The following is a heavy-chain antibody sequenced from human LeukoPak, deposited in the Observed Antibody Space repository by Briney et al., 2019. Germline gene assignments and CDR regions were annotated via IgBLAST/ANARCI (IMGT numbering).Heavy chain of an antibody. Sequence: PGGSLRLSCAASGFTFSSYAMHWVRQAPGKGLEWVAVISYDGSNKYYADSVKGRFTISRDNSKNTLYLQMNSLRAEDTAVYYCARDRRYCSSTSCYLDYWGQGTLVTVSS. J-gene: IGHJ4*02. CDR3: ARDRRYCSSTSCYLDY. D-gene: IGHD2-2*01. CDR1: GFTFSSYA. V-gene: IGHV3-30-3*01. CDR2: ISYDGSNK.